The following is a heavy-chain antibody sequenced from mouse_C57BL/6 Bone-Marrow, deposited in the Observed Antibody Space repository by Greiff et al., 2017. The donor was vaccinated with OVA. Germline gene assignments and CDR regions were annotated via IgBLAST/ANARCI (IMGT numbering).Heavy chain of an antibody. CDR2: IYPGSGST. D-gene: IGHD1-1*01. Sequence: VQLQQPGAELVKPGASVKMSCKASGYTFTSYWITWVKQRPGQGLEWIGDIYPGSGSTNYNEKFKSKATLTVDTSSSTAYMQLSSLTSEDSAVYYCARITTVVAWYFDVWGTGTTVTVSS. V-gene: IGHV1-55*01. CDR3: ARITTVVAWYFDV. J-gene: IGHJ1*03. CDR1: GYTFTSYW.